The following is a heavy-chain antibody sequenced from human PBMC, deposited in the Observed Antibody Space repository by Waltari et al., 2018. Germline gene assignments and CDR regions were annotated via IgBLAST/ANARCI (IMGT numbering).Heavy chain of an antibody. V-gene: IGHV4-59*01. CDR3: ARDRGYDFWSGYYLVGGNNWFDP. CDR2: IYYSGST. Sequence: QVQLQESGPGLVKPSETLSLTCTVSGGSISSYYWSWIRQPPGTGLEWIGYIYYSGSTNYNPSLKSRVTISVDTSKNQFSLKLSSVTAADTAVYYCARDRGYDFWSGYYLVGGNNWFDPWGQGTLVTVSS. CDR1: GGSISSYY. J-gene: IGHJ5*02. D-gene: IGHD3-3*01.